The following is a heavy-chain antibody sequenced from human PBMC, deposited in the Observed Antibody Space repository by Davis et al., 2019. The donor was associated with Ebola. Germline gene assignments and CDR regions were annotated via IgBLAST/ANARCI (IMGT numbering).Heavy chain of an antibody. V-gene: IGHV3-23*01. J-gene: IGHJ4*02. D-gene: IGHD2-2*01. Sequence: GESLKISCAASGFTFSSYSMNWVRQAPGKGLEWVSTISGSGGTTYYADSVKGRFSVSRDSSRSTLSLQMNSLRAEDTAVYYCVKGAFSMPLDFWGQGTLVTVSS. CDR3: VKGAFSMPLDF. CDR2: ISGSGGTT. CDR1: GFTFSSYS.